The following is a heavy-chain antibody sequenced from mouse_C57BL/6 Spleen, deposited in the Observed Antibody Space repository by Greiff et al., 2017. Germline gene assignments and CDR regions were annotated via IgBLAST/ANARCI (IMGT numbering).Heavy chain of an antibody. J-gene: IGHJ2*01. V-gene: IGHV1-39*01. CDR3: ARQTELRLRY. CDR2: INLNYGTT. Sequence: VQLKQSGPELVQPGASVPISCKASGYSFTDYNMHWVKQSHVKSLEWIGVINLNYGTTSYLQQFTGKATLTGDPSSSTAYMQLNSLASEDSAVYYCARQTELRLRYWGQGTTLTVS. CDR1: GYSFTDYN. D-gene: IGHD3-2*02.